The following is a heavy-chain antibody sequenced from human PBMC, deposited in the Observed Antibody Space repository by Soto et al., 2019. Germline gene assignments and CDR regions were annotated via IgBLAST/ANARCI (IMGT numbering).Heavy chain of an antibody. D-gene: IGHD3-16*01. Sequence: SETLALTCIVSGASISNFYWSWIRQSAGKGLEWIGRLYTRGTTDYNPSLKSRVTMSIDTSKNRVSLSLTSVTAADTAVYYCAKGGTYYFDSWGQGIVVTVSS. J-gene: IGHJ4*02. CDR3: AKGGTYYFDS. V-gene: IGHV4-4*07. CDR2: LYTRGTT. CDR1: GASISNFY.